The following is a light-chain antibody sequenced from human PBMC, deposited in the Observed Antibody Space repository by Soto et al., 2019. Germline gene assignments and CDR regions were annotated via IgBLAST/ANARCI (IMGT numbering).Light chain of an antibody. Sequence: QSALTQPASVSGSPGQSITISCTGASSDVGDYNYVSWYQHHPGKAPKLLIYEVNNRPSGVSDRFSGSKSGNVASLTISWLQAEDEADYYCSSYTSSNNYVFGTGTKVTVL. V-gene: IGLV2-14*01. CDR3: SSYTSSNNYV. CDR1: SSDVGDYNY. J-gene: IGLJ1*01. CDR2: EVN.